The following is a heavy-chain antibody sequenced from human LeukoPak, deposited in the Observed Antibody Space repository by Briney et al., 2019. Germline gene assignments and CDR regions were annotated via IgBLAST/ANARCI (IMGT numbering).Heavy chain of an antibody. CDR2: MNPNSGNT. D-gene: IGHD2-15*01. V-gene: IGHV1-8*01. J-gene: IGHJ6*02. Sequence: ASVKVSCKASGYTFASYDINWVRQATGQGLEWMGWMNPNSGNTGYAQKFQGRVTMTRNTSISTAYMELSSLRSEDTAVYYCARGCSGGSCYPIGVYYYYYYGMDVWGQGTTVTVSS. CDR3: ARGCSGGSCYPIGVYYYYYYGMDV. CDR1: GYTFASYD.